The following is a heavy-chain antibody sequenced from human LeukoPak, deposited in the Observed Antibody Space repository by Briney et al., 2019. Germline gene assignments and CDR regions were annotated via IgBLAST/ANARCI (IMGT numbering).Heavy chain of an antibody. D-gene: IGHD3-3*01. CDR2: IRYDGSNK. V-gene: IGHV3-30*02. CDR1: GFTFSSHG. CDR3: ANIPTARGGVVIIPFDY. Sequence: GGSLRLSCAAHGFTFSSHGMHWVRQAPGKGLEWVAFIRYDGSNKYYADSVKGRFTISRDNSKNTLYLQLNSLRAEDTSVYYCANIPTARGGVVIIPFDYWGQGTLVTVSS. J-gene: IGHJ4*02.